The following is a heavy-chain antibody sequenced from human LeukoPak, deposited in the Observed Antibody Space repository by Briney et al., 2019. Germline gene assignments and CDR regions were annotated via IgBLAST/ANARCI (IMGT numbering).Heavy chain of an antibody. CDR1: GFTFSGSW. J-gene: IGHJ4*02. V-gene: IGHV3-74*03. D-gene: IGHD3-9*01. CDR3: ARDQHYDILTGYYYFDY. Sequence: GGSLRLSCAASGFTFSGSWMHWVRQTPGKGLVWVSRIDPAGNVITYADSVKGRFTISRDNAKNTLYLQMNSLRAEDTAVYYCARDQHYDILTGYYYFDYWGQGTLVTVSS. CDR2: IDPAGNVI.